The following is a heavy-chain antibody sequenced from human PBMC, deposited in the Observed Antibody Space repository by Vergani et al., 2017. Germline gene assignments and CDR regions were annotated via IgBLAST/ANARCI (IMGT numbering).Heavy chain of an antibody. CDR2: ISSSKSYI. J-gene: IGHJ3*02. CDR1: GFTFSSYS. CDR3: SKSNVPLDAIDI. Sequence: EVQLVESGGGLVKPGGSLRLSCAVSGFTFSSYSMNWVCQAPGTGLEWVSSISSSKSYIYYADSVKGRFTISRYNAKNSLYLQMNSLRAEETAVYYCSKSNVPLDAIDIWNRGTIVTVSS. V-gene: IGHV3-21*03. D-gene: IGHD6-6*01.